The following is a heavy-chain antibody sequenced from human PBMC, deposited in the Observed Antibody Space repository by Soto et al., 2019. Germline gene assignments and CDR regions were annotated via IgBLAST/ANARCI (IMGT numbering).Heavy chain of an antibody. J-gene: IGHJ4*02. CDR2: ISYDGSNK. Sequence: PGGSLRLSCAASGFTFSSYGMHWVRQAPGKGLEWVAVISYDGSNKYYADSVKGRFTISRDNSKNTLYLQMNSLRAEDTAVYYCAKDGNSFDYWGQGTLVTVSS. CDR1: GFTFSSYG. V-gene: IGHV3-30*18. CDR3: AKDGNSFDY.